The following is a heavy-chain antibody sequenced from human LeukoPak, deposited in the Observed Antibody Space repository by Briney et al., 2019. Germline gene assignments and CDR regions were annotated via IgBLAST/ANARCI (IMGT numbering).Heavy chain of an antibody. Sequence: GGSLRLSCAASGLSVSGNWMHWVRQAPGRGLMWVSRISSDGSTYYADSARGRFTISRDNAANTVNLQVNGLRAEDTAVYYCARGSGAYGDFDYWGQGTLVTVSS. J-gene: IGHJ4*02. CDR3: ARGSGAYGDFDY. CDR2: ISSDGST. V-gene: IGHV3-74*01. D-gene: IGHD6-19*01. CDR1: GLSVSGNW.